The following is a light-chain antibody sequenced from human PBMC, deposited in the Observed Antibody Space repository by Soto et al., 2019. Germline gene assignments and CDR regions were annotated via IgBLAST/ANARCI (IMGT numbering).Light chain of an antibody. Sequence: QSVLTQPPSASGSPGQSVTISCTGTSSDVAFYNYVSWYQQHPGKAPKLIIYEVSKRPSGVPDRSSGSKSGNTASLTVSGLQAEDEADYYCSSYGGSKVFGGGTKLTVL. CDR3: SSYGGSKV. V-gene: IGLV2-8*01. CDR2: EVS. J-gene: IGLJ3*02. CDR1: SSDVAFYNY.